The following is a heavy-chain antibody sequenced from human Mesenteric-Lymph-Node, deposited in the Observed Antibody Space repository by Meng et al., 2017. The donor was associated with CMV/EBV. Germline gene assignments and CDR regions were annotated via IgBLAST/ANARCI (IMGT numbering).Heavy chain of an antibody. CDR3: TRHGDFWSGTSRGFDP. J-gene: IGHJ5*02. D-gene: IGHD3-3*01. CDR2: IRSKANSYAT. Sequence: FTFSGSAMHWVRQASGKGLEWVGRIRSKANSYATAYAASVKGRFTISRDDSKNTAYLQMNSLKTEDTAVYYCTRHGDFWSGTSRGFDPWGQGTLVTVSS. CDR1: FTFSGSA. V-gene: IGHV3-73*01.